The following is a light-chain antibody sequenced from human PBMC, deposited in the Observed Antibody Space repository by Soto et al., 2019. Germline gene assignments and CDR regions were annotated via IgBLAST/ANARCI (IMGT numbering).Light chain of an antibody. Sequence: DIQMTQSPPTLSASVGDRVTITCRASQSIRHYLAWYQQLPGKAPKLLIYGASTLQSGVPSRFSGSGSGTEFPLTISILQPDDFGTYFCQHHTSYSQTFGQGTKVEIK. CDR2: GAS. CDR3: QHHTSYSQT. CDR1: QSIRHY. J-gene: IGKJ1*01. V-gene: IGKV1-5*01.